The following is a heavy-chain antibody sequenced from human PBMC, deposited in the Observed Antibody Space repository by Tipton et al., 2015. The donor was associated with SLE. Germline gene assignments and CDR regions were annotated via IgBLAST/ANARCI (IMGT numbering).Heavy chain of an antibody. CDR1: GGSISSYY. CDR2: IYYSGST. CDR3: ARGGRRAY. V-gene: IGHV4-59*01. D-gene: IGHD1-26*01. Sequence: TLSLTCTVSGGSISSYYWSWIRQPPGKGLEWIGYIYYSGSTNYNPSLKSRVTISVDTSKNQFSLKLSSVTAADTAVYYCARGGRRAYWGQGTLVTVSS. J-gene: IGHJ4*02.